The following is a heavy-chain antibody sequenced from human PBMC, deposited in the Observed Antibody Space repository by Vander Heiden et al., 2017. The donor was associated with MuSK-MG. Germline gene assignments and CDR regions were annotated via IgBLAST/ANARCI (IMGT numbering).Heavy chain of an antibody. J-gene: IGHJ5*02. CDR1: GFTFSSYS. V-gene: IGHV3-21*01. Sequence: EVQLVESGGGLVKPGGSLRLSCAASGFTFSSYSMNWVRKAPGKGLEGVSSISGGTSYVYYADEGKCRFTSSRDNAKNSRYLQMNRMSGQDTAVYFCVRDVVIRDGGHWYDPWGQGSLVT. CDR3: VRDVVIRDGGHWYDP. D-gene: IGHD3-22*01. CDR2: ISGGTSYV.